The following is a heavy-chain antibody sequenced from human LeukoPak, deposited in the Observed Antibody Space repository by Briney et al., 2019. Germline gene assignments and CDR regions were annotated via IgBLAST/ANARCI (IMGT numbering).Heavy chain of an antibody. CDR2: ISTTGGTT. CDR3: AKNGDRGAYCSGGTCYPYFYYYMDV. CDR1: GFTFSRSR. D-gene: IGHD2-15*01. J-gene: IGHJ6*03. Sequence: GGSLRLSCAASGFTFSRSRMHWVRQAPGKGLEWVSAISTTGGTTYYAGSVKGRFTISRDNSRNTLYLQVNSLRAEDMAIYYCAKNGDRGAYCSGGTCYPYFYYYMDVWGKGTTATFSS. V-gene: IGHV3-23*01.